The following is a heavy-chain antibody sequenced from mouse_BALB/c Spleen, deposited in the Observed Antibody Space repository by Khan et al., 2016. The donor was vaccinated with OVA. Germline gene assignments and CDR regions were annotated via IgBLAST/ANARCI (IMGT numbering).Heavy chain of an antibody. CDR3: ARQPYYHYNVMDY. Sequence: VQPQESGPGPVAPSQSLSITFTISGFSLTNYGFHWVRQPSGKGPEWLVVFWSDGSTTYNSALKYRLTISKDNSKSQVFLKMNSLQTDDTAMYCCARQPYYHYNVMDYWGQGTSVTVSS. D-gene: IGHD2-4*01. J-gene: IGHJ4*01. V-gene: IGHV2-6-1*01. CDR1: GFSLTNYG. CDR2: FWSDGST.